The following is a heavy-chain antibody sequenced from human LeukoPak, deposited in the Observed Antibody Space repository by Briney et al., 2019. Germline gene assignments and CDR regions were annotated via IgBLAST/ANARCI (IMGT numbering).Heavy chain of an antibody. CDR3: ARMVGLVSDF. D-gene: IGHD3-10*01. V-gene: IGHV6-1*01. Sequence: SQTLSLTCAISGDSVSSNNADWNWIRQSPSSGVEWLGRTYYRSKWHSYYAPSVKSRITINPDTSKNQFSLQLKSVTPEDTAVYYCARMVGLVSDFSGQGTLVTVSS. J-gene: IGHJ4*02. CDR2: TYYRSKWHS. CDR1: GDSVSSNNAD.